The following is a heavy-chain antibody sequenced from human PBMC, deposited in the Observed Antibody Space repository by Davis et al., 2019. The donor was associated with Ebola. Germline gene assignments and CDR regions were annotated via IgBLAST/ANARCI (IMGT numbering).Heavy chain of an antibody. J-gene: IGHJ3*02. CDR2: IYYSGST. D-gene: IGHD3-10*01. Sequence: LRLSCTVSGGSISSGGYYWSWIRQHPGKGLEWIGYIYYSGSTYYNPSLKSRVTISVDTSKNQFSLKLSSVTAADTAVYYCARSRWFRGRDAFDIWGQGTMVTVSS. V-gene: IGHV4-31*03. CDR1: GGSISSGGYY. CDR3: ARSRWFRGRDAFDI.